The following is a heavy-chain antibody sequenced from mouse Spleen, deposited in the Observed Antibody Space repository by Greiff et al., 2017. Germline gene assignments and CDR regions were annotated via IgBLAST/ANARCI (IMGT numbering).Heavy chain of an antibody. J-gene: IGHJ2*01. V-gene: IGHV1-87*01. D-gene: IGHD2-1*01. CDR1: GYTFTSYW. CDR3: ARGGNWGFDY. Sequence: SGAELARPGASVKLSCKASGYTFTSYWMQWVKQRPGQGLEWIGAIYPGDGDTRYTQKFKGKATLTADKSSSTAYMQLSSLASEDSAVYYCARGGNWGFDYWGQGTTLTVSS. CDR2: IYPGDGDT.